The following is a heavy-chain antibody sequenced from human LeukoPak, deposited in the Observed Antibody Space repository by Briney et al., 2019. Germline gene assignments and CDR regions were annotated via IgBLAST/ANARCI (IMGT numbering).Heavy chain of an antibody. V-gene: IGHV1-24*01. D-gene: IGHD2-15*01. J-gene: IGHJ4*02. CDR2: FDPEDGET. CDR3: AASTDIVVVVAADY. Sequence: ASVKVSCKVSGYTLTELSMHWVRQAPGKGLEWMGGFDPEDGETIYAQKFQGRVTMTEDTSTDTAYMELSSLRSEDTAVCYCAASTDIVVVVAADYWGQGTLLTAYS. CDR1: GYTLTELS.